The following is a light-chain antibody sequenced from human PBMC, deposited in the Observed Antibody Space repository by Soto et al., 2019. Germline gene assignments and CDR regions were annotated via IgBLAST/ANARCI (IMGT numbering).Light chain of an antibody. J-gene: IGKJ1*01. V-gene: IGKV3-15*01. CDR3: LQYGSSPPWT. CDR2: GAS. CDR1: QSLRSN. Sequence: IVMTQSPPTVSVSPGEAATLACRASQSLRSNLAWYQQKPGQAPRLLIYGASTRATGIPARFSGSGSGTEFTLTISSLQSEDFAVYYCLQYGSSPPWTFGQGTKVDIK.